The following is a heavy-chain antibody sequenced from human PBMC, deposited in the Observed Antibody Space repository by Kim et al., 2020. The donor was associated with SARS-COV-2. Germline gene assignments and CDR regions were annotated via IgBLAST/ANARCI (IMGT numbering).Heavy chain of an antibody. V-gene: IGHV4-39*01. Sequence: SETLSLICSVSGGSISSSSYYWGWIRQPPGKGLEWIGSIYYSGSTYYNPSLKSRVTISLDTSKNQFSLKLSPVTAADTALYYCARSDYYVTSGFDYWGQG. CDR1: GGSISSSSYY. D-gene: IGHD3-22*01. CDR3: ARSDYYVTSGFDY. CDR2: IYYSGST. J-gene: IGHJ4*02.